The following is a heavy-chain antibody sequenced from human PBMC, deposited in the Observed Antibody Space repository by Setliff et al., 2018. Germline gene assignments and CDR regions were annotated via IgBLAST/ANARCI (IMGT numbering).Heavy chain of an antibody. V-gene: IGHV3-21*01. CDR2: ITSSSTYI. CDR1: GFTFSIYS. D-gene: IGHD6-13*01. J-gene: IGHJ3*02. Sequence: PGGSLRLSCATSGFTFSIYSMNWVRQAPGKGLEWVSSITSSSTYISYADSLRGRFTISRDNAKNSLYLQMSSLRAEDTAIYYCVRERSGYSSNWYTLDAFDIWGQGTMVTVSS. CDR3: VRERSGYSSNWYTLDAFDI.